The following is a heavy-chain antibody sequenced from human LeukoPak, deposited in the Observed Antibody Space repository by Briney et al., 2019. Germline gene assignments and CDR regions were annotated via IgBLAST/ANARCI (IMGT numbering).Heavy chain of an antibody. CDR2: ISYDGSNK. D-gene: IGHD6-13*01. J-gene: IGHJ3*02. CDR1: GFTFSSYG. CDR3: AKDRDSSSWIAFDI. Sequence: PGGSLRLSCAASGFTFSSYGMHWVRQAPGKGLEWVAVISYDGSNKYYADSVKGRSTISRDNSKNTLYLQMNSLRAEDTAVYYCAKDRDSSSWIAFDIWGQGTMVTVSS. V-gene: IGHV3-30*18.